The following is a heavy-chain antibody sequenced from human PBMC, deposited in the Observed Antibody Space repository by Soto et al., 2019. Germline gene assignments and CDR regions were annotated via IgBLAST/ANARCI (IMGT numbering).Heavy chain of an antibody. Sequence: ASVKVSCKASGYTFTSYYMHWVRQAPGQGLEWMGIINPSGGSTSYAQKFQGRVTMTRDTSTSTVYMELSSLRSEDTAVYYCARESYPLLGYCSGGSCNRLDYYYYGMDVWGQGTTVTVSS. CDR1: GYTFTSYY. CDR2: INPSGGST. D-gene: IGHD2-15*01. V-gene: IGHV1-46*01. CDR3: ARESYPLLGYCSGGSCNRLDYYYYGMDV. J-gene: IGHJ6*02.